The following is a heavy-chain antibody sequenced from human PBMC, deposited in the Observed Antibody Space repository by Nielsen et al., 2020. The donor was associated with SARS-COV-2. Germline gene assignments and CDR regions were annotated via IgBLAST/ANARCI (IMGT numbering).Heavy chain of an antibody. CDR3: ARGIVVVPAASPYYYYGMDV. D-gene: IGHD2-2*01. V-gene: IGHV3-11*01. Sequence: WIRQPPGKALEWLSYIGGNGRNIFYADSVKGRFTISRDNAENSLSLQMNSLRAEDTAVYYCARGIVVVPAASPYYYYGMDVWGQGTTVTVSS. CDR2: IGGNGRNI. J-gene: IGHJ6*02.